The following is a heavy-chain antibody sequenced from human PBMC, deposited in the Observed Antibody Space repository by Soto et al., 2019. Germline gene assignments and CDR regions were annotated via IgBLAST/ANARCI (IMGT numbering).Heavy chain of an antibody. CDR2: IYYSGST. CDR3: AGTYYYDSSGYSARIWDFDY. CDR1: GGSISSYY. Sequence: SETLSLTCTVSGGSISSYYWSWIRQPPGKRLKWIGYIYYSGSTNYNPSLKSRVTISVDTSKNQFSLKLSSVTAADTAVYYCAGTYYYDSSGYSARIWDFDYWGQGTLVTVSS. J-gene: IGHJ4*02. V-gene: IGHV4-59*08. D-gene: IGHD3-22*01.